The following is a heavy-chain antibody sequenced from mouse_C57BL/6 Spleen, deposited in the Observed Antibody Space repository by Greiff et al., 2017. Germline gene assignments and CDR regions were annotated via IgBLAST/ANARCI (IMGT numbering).Heavy chain of an antibody. Sequence: EVMLVESGGGLVQPGGSLKLSCAASGFTFSDYGMAWVRQAPRKGPEWVAFMSNLAYSIYYADTVTGRFTISRENAKNTLYLEMSSLRSEDTAMYYCARQEVYAMDYWGQGTSVTVSS. CDR1: GFTFSDYG. J-gene: IGHJ4*01. D-gene: IGHD2-14*01. CDR3: ARQEVYAMDY. CDR2: MSNLAYSI. V-gene: IGHV5-15*01.